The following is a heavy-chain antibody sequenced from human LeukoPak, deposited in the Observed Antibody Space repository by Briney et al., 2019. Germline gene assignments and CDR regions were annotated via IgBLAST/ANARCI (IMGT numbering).Heavy chain of an antibody. V-gene: IGHV3-23*01. CDR3: SKAFSAYENWPPNWFDP. Sequence: PGGSLRLSCAASGFTFSTFAMSWVRQAPGKGLEWVSAISGSGGDTYYADSVKGRLTISRDNSKNTLYLQMSSLRAENPAVYYCSKAFSAYENWPPNWFDPWGQGTLVTVSS. CDR1: GFTFSTFA. J-gene: IGHJ5*02. D-gene: IGHD5-12*01. CDR2: ISGSGGDT.